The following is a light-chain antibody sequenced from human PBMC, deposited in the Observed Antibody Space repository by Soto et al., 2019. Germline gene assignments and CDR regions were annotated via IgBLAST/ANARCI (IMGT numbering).Light chain of an antibody. CDR3: QQYGSSGT. J-gene: IGKJ1*01. V-gene: IGKV3-20*01. CDR2: GAS. Sequence: EIVLTQSPATLSLSPRESATLSCRASQSVSSYLAWYQQKPGQAPRLLIYGASNRATGIPDRFSGSGSGTDFTLTISRLEPEDFAVYYCQQYGSSGTFGQGTKV. CDR1: QSVSSY.